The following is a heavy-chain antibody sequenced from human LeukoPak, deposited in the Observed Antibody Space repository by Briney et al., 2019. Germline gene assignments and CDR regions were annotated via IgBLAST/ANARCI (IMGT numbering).Heavy chain of an antibody. CDR1: GFTFSSYS. CDR2: ISSSSSYI. D-gene: IGHD2-2*01. Sequence: GGSLRLSCAATGFTFSSYSMNWVRQAPGKGLEWISSISSSSSYIYYADSVKGRFTISRDNAKNSLYLQMNSLRAEDKAVYYCARVLVSDAFDIWGQGTMVTVSS. J-gene: IGHJ3*02. V-gene: IGHV3-21*01. CDR3: ARVLVSDAFDI.